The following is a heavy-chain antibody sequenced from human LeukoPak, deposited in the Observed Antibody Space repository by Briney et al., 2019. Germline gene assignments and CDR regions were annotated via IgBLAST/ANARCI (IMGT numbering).Heavy chain of an antibody. V-gene: IGHV4-39*01. CDR2: IYYSGRT. CDR3: ARGVSMIVVVVHDWYFDL. J-gene: IGHJ2*01. CDR1: GGSISSSSYY. Sequence: SETLSLTCTVSGGSISSSSYYWGWIRQPPGKGLVWIGNIYYSGRTYYNPSLKSRVTISVDTSKNQFSLKLSSVTATDTAVYYCARGVSMIVVVVHDWYFDLWGRGTLVTVSS. D-gene: IGHD3-22*01.